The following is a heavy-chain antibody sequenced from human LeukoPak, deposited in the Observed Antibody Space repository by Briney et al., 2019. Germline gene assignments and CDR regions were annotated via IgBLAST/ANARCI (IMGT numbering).Heavy chain of an antibody. V-gene: IGHV1-46*03. J-gene: IGHJ4*02. CDR2: INPSGGST. CDR3: ARNVDSGLDY. D-gene: IGHD3-10*01. Sequence: ASVKVSCKPSGYIFTTYYVHWVRQAPGQGLEWMGFINPSGGSTSYAQKFQGRVTMTRVASASTVYMELSSLRSDDTAVYYCARNVDSGLDYWGQGGLVTVSS. CDR1: GYIFTTYY.